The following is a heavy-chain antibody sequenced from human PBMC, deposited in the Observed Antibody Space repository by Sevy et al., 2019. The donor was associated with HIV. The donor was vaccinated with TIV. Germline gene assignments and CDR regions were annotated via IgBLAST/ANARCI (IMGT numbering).Heavy chain of an antibody. CDR1: GGSISSYY. V-gene: IGHV4-59*01. Sequence: SETLSLTCTVSGGSISSYYWSWIRQPPGKGLEWIGYIYYSGSTNYNPSLKSRVTISVDTSKNQFSLKLSSVTAADTALYYCARGTPNYYDSSGYSGQPDAFDIWGQGTMVTVSS. CDR3: ARGTPNYYDSSGYSGQPDAFDI. J-gene: IGHJ3*02. CDR2: IYYSGST. D-gene: IGHD3-22*01.